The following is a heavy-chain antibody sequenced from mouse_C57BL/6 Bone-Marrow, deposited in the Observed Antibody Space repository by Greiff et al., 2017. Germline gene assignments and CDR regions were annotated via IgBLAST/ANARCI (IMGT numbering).Heavy chain of an antibody. CDR2: ISSGSSTI. CDR1: GFTFSDYG. CDR3: ARDYGSHDY. Sequence: EVMLVESGGGLVKPGGSLKLSCAASGFTFSDYGMHWVRQAPETGLEWVAYISSGSSTIYYADTVKGRFTISRDNAKNTLFLQMASLRSEDTAMYYSARDYGSHDYWGQGTTLTVSS. V-gene: IGHV5-17*01. J-gene: IGHJ2*01. D-gene: IGHD1-1*01.